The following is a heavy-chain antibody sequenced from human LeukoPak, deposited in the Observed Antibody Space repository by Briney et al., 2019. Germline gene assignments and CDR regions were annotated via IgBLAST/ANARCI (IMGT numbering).Heavy chain of an antibody. Sequence: AASVKVSCKASGYTFTGYYMHWVRQAPGQGLEWMGRINPNSGGTNYAQKFQGRVTMTRDTSISTAYMELSRLRSDDTAVYYCAILSITGTSDYWGQGTLVTVSS. V-gene: IGHV1-2*06. CDR3: AILSITGTSDY. CDR1: GYTFTGYY. CDR2: INPNSGGT. D-gene: IGHD1-20*01. J-gene: IGHJ4*02.